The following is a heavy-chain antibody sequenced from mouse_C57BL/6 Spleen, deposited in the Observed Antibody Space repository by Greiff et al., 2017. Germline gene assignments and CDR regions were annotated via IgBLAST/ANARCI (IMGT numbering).Heavy chain of an antibody. CDR2: IYPGSGST. CDR3: ARKGSNQEGFAY. D-gene: IGHD2-5*01. V-gene: IGHV1-55*01. J-gene: IGHJ3*01. Sequence: VQLQQPGAELVKPGASVKMSCKASGYTFTSYWITWVKQRPGQGLEWIGDIYPGSGSTNYNEKFKSKATLTVDTSSSTAYMQLSSLTSEDSAVYYCARKGSNQEGFAYWGQGTLVTVSA. CDR1: GYTFTSYW.